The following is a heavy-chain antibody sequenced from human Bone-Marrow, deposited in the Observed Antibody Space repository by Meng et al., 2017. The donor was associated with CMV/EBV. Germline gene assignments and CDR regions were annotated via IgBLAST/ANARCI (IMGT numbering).Heavy chain of an antibody. V-gene: IGHV2-5*08. J-gene: IGHJ4*02. CDR2: IYWNNQE. CDR3: VHTYPLFYFDY. Sequence: SGPTLVKPTQTLTLTCTFSGFSLSTSGMCVSWVRQPPGKALEWLALIYWNNQERYNSSLTSRLTITKDTSNNQVVLTMANMDPVDTATYYCVHTYPLFYFDYWGQGTLVTVSS. CDR1: GFSLSTSGMC. D-gene: IGHD2-21*01.